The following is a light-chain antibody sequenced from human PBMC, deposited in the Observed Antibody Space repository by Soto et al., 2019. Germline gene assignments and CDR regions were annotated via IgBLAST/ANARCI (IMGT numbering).Light chain of an antibody. CDR1: QGSSYD. Sequence: SLPVFVGERVSIPCRARQGSSYDLGWYQQKPGKARKCLIYAASSVQSGVPSRFSGSGSGTEFTLTISSLHPEDFATYYWLHHNSYPITFGQGTRLEIK. CDR3: LHHNSYPIT. CDR2: AAS. V-gene: IGKV1-17*01. J-gene: IGKJ5*01.